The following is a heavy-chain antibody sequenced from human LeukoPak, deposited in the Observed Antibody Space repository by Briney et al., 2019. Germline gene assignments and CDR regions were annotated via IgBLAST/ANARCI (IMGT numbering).Heavy chain of an antibody. CDR2: INHSGST. V-gene: IGHV4-34*01. D-gene: IGHD3-10*01. J-gene: IGHJ4*02. CDR3: PVRGVIKLSSDFDY. CDR1: GGSFSGYY. Sequence: SETLSLTCAVYGGSFSGYYWSWIRQPPGKGLEWIGEINHSGSTNYNPSLESRVTISVDTSKNQFSLKLSSVTAADTAAWGIPVRGVIKLSSDFDYWGQGTLVTVSS.